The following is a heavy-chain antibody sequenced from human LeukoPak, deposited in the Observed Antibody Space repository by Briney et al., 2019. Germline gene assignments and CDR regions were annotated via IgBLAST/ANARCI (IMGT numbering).Heavy chain of an antibody. CDR3: AKGRSDFFAYYYYLDV. CDR1: GYTLTSNY. Sequence: ASMKASCKASGYTLTSNYIHWVRQAPGQGLEWMGLINPSGGSTTYAQKFQGRVTMTRDTSTSTVYMELTSLRSEDTAVYYCAKGRSDFFAYYYYLDVWGKGTTVTVSS. D-gene: IGHD2-21*02. J-gene: IGHJ6*03. CDR2: INPSGGST. V-gene: IGHV1-46*03.